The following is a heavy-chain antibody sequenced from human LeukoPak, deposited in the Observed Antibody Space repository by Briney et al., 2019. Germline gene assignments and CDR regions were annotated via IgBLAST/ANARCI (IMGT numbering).Heavy chain of an antibody. CDR3: ARDEIAMAGNLDY. CDR2: INPSSGGT. V-gene: IGHV1-2*02. D-gene: IGHD6-19*01. Sequence: ASVKVSCKASGYTFTSYYMHWVRQAPGQGLEWMGWINPSSGGTNYAQKFHGRVTMTRDTSSITAYLELTRLTSDDTAVYYCARDEIAMAGNLDYWGQGTLVTVSS. CDR1: GYTFTSYY. J-gene: IGHJ4*02.